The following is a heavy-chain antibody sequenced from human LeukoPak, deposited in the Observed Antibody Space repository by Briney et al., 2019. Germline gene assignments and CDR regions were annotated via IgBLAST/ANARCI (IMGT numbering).Heavy chain of an antibody. V-gene: IGHV3-48*02. D-gene: IGHD1-26*01. CDR3: ARVGGATAVTMYFEY. CDR2: MTTSGNTI. Sequence: GGSLRLSFVVSGITFSGYSMICVRQAPGKGLEWLSFMTTSGNTIFYAESVKDRFTISRDNAKKSLYLQMNSLRDEDTAVYYCARVGGATAVTMYFEYWGQGTLVTVSS. J-gene: IGHJ4*02. CDR1: GITFSGYS.